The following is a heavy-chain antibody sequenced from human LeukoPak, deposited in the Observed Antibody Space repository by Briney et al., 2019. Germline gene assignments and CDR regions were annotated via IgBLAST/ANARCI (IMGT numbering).Heavy chain of an antibody. CDR3: AKDDCSSTSCYDFSYFYYGMDV. V-gene: IGHV3-23*01. CDR2: ISGSGVST. CDR1: GFTFSDYA. Sequence: GGSLRLSCAVSGFTFSDYAMTWVRQAPGKGLEWVSTISGSGVSTYLADSVKGRFTISRDNSKNTLYLQMNSLRVEDTAIYYCAKDDCSSTSCYDFSYFYYGMDVWGQGTTVTVSS. D-gene: IGHD2-2*01. J-gene: IGHJ6*01.